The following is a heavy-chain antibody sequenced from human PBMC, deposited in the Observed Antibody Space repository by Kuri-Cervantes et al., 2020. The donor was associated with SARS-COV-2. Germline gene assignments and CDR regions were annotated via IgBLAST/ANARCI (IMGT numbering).Heavy chain of an antibody. CDR3: ARRVTIIRGEDT. Sequence: SETLSLTCTVSGGSISSSSYYWGWIRQPPGKGLEWIGSIYYSGSTYYNPSLKSRVTISVDTSKNQFSLKLGSVTAADTAVYYCARRVTIIRGEDTWGPGTLVTCYS. D-gene: IGHD3-10*01. CDR2: IYYSGST. V-gene: IGHV4-39*01. CDR1: GGSISSSSYY. J-gene: IGHJ5*02.